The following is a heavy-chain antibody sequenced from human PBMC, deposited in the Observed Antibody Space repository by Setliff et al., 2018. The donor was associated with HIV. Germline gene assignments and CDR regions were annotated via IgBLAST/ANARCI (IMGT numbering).Heavy chain of an antibody. CDR1: GGSISNGIYY. CDR3: ARWITTPTKGVFDI. D-gene: IGHD3-22*01. CDR2: IFHTGSA. J-gene: IGHJ3*02. Sequence: SETLSLTCTVSGGSISNGIYYWVWIRQPPGKGMEWIGGIFHTGSAHYNPSLRSRVTISVDTSKNQFSMKLHSVTAADTTVYYCARWITTPTKGVFDIWGQGTVVTVSS. V-gene: IGHV4-39*01.